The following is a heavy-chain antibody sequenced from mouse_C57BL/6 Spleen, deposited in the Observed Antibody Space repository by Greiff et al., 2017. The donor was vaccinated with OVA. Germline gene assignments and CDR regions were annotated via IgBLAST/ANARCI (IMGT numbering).Heavy chain of an antibody. D-gene: IGHD2-3*01. CDR3: TTGGLLRRFDY. J-gene: IGHJ2*01. CDR2: IDPENGDT. Sequence: EVKLQESGAELVRPGASVKLSCTASGFNIKDDYMHWVKQRPEQGLEWIGWIDPENGDTEYASKFQGKATITADTSSNTAYLQLSSLTSEDTAVYYCTTGGLLRRFDYWGQGTTLTVSS. V-gene: IGHV14-4*01. CDR1: GFNIKDDY.